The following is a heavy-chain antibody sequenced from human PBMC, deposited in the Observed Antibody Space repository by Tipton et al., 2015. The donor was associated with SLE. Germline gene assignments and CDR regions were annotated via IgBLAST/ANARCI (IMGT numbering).Heavy chain of an antibody. Sequence: TLSLTCAVYGGSFSGYYWSWIRQPPGKGLEWIGEINHSGSTNYDPSLKSRVTISVDTSKNQFSLKLSSVTAADTAVYYCARVNTRNFDLWGRGTLVTVSS. J-gene: IGHJ2*01. V-gene: IGHV4-34*09. CDR1: GGSFSGYY. CDR3: ARVNTRNFDL. D-gene: IGHD2-15*01. CDR2: INHSGST.